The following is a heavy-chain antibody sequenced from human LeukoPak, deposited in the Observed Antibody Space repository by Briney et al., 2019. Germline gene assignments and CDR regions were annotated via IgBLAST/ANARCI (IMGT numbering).Heavy chain of an antibody. V-gene: IGHV1-69*06. D-gene: IGHD4-17*01. CDR1: GGTFSSYA. J-gene: IGHJ3*02. CDR2: IIPIFGTA. CDR3: ASWQMTTVTTLAFDI. Sequence: SVKVSCKASGGTFSSYAISWVRRAPGQGLEWMGGIIPIFGTANYAQKFQGRVTITADKSTSTAYMELSSLRSEDTAVYYCASWQMTTVTTLAFDIWGQGTMVTVSS.